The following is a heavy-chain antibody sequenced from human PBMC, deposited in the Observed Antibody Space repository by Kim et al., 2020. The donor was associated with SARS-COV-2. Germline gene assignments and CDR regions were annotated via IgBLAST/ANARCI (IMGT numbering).Heavy chain of an antibody. V-gene: IGHV3-7*01. D-gene: IGHD6-19*01. CDR2: IKQDGSDK. CDR3: VREQWLVFAFDL. Sequence: GGSLRLSCAASGFSFSSHYISWVRQAPGKGLEWVANIKQDGSDKYYVDSVKGRFTISRDNAKNSLYLQMDSLRADDTAVYYCVREQWLVFAFDLWGQGTLVTVSS. CDR1: GFSFSSHY. J-gene: IGHJ4*02.